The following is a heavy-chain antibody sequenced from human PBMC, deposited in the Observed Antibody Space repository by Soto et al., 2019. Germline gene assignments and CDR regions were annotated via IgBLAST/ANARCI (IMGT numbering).Heavy chain of an antibody. V-gene: IGHV4-61*01. CDR2: IYSDGST. CDR1: GDSVNSGSSY. J-gene: IGHJ4*02. Sequence: PSETLSLTCTVSGDSVNSGSSYWNWIRQPPGKGLEWIGYIYSDGSTNFNPSLKSRVTLSVDTSKKQFSLKLSSVTAADTAVYYCPRGTRHRSECDYWGQGDLVTVSS. D-gene: IGHD3-3*01. CDR3: PRGTRHRSECDY.